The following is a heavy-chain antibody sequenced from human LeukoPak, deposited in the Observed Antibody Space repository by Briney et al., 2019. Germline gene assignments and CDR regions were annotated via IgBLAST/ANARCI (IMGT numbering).Heavy chain of an antibody. CDR3: AKNSGSTAL. CDR2: ISYDGSNK. D-gene: IGHD1-26*01. V-gene: IGHV3-30*18. Sequence: GGSLRLSCSASGFTFSNYGMHWVRQAPGKGLEWVSVISYDGSNKYYADSVKGRFTISRDNSKNTLYLQMNSLRAEDTAMYYCAKNSGSTALWGQGTLVTVSS. CDR1: GFTFSNYG. J-gene: IGHJ4*02.